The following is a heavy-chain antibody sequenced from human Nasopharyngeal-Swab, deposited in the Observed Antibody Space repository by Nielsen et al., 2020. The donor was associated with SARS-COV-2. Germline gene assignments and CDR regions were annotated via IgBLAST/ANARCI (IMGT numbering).Heavy chain of an antibody. CDR2: MSDGGGKT. CDR1: GFTFSNYA. Sequence: GESLKISCAASGFTFSNYAMNWVRQAPGKGLEWVSGMSDGGGKTLYADSVKGRFTISKDISKNTLSLQMNSLRAEDTAVYYCAKEDWSGGSCKSDAFDRWGQGTMVTVSS. V-gene: IGHV3-23*01. J-gene: IGHJ3*02. CDR3: AKEDWSGGSCKSDAFDR. D-gene: IGHD3-3*01.